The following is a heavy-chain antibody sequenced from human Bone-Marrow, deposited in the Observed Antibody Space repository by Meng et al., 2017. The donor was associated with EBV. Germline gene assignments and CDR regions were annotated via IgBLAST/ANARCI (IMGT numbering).Heavy chain of an antibody. CDR3: ARGGSSFYDY. CDR1: GFTFSSYS. Sequence: EVQLVESGXGLVKPGGSAILSCAASGFTFSSYSMNWVRQAPGKGLEWVSSISSSSSYINYADSVKGRFTISRDNAKNSLYLQMNSLRAEDTAVYYCARGGSSFYDYWGQGTLVTVSS. CDR2: ISSSSSYI. V-gene: IGHV3-21*01. J-gene: IGHJ4*02. D-gene: IGHD6-6*01.